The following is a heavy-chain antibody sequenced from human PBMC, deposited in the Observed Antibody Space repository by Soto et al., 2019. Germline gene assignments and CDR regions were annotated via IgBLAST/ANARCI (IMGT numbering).Heavy chain of an antibody. Sequence: QVQLVESGGGVVQPGRSLRLSCAASGFTFSDYAMHWVRQAPGKGLEWVAVISYDEDNIHYADSVKGRFTIYRDNSKNTLILQMNNLRNEDTAVYFCAVPMLGPNYFDYWGQGTLVSVSS. CDR1: GFTFSDYA. V-gene: IGHV3-30-3*01. D-gene: IGHD2-8*01. CDR3: AVPMLGPNYFDY. J-gene: IGHJ4*02. CDR2: ISYDEDNI.